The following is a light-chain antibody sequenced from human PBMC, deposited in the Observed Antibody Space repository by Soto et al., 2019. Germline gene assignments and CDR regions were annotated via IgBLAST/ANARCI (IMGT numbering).Light chain of an antibody. V-gene: IGKV1-39*01. CDR2: TAS. Sequence: DIQMTQSPSSLSASIGDRVIITCRTSQSVSSFLTWYRHKPGEATRLLIYTASTLHCVGPSRFSRSGSGIEFALAISSLQQEDVATDYCRESYSSPFAIGPGTRVDVK. CDR1: QSVSSF. CDR3: RESYSSPFA. J-gene: IGKJ3*01.